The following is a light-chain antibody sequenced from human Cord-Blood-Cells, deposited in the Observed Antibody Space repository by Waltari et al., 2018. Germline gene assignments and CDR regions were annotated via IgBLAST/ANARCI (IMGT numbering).Light chain of an antibody. Sequence: EIVMTQSPATLSVSPGERATLPCRASQGVSSNLAWYPQKPGQAPRLLIYGASTRATGIPARFSGSGSGTEFTLTISSLQSEDFAVYYCQQYNNWPPLTFGGGTKVEIK. CDR2: GAS. V-gene: IGKV3-15*01. J-gene: IGKJ4*01. CDR3: QQYNNWPPLT. CDR1: QGVSSN.